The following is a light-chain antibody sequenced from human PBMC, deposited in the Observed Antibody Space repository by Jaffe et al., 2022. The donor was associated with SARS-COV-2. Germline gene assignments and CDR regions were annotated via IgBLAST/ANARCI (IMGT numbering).Light chain of an antibody. CDR1: SSNIGKNF. CDR3: GTWDSSLSAGQV. Sequence: QSVLTQPPSVSAAPGQRVTISCSGTSSNIGKNFVSWYQQLPGTAPKLLIYDNNKRPSGIPDRFSGSKSGTSATLGITGLQTGDEAEYYCGTWDSSLSAGQVFGGGTKVTVL. J-gene: IGLJ3*02. CDR2: DNN. V-gene: IGLV1-51*01.